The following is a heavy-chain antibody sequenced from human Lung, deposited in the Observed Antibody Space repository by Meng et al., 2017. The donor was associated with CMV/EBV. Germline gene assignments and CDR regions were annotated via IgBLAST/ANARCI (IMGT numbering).Heavy chain of an antibody. Sequence: SXAASGFTFDDYAIHWVRQPPGKGLEWVSGINWSGDRAVYADSVKGRFIVSRDNAKNSLFLQMNTLRAEDTALYYCAKDISPTPVMSDGMDVWGQGTXVTVSS. CDR1: GFTFDDYA. CDR3: AKDISPTPVMSDGMDV. V-gene: IGHV3-9*01. CDR2: INWSGDRA. D-gene: IGHD3-16*01. J-gene: IGHJ6*02.